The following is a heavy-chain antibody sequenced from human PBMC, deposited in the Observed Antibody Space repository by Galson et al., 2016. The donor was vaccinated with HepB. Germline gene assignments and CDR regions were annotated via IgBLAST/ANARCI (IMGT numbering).Heavy chain of an antibody. CDR3: ARRRNWLPFDT. Sequence: TLSLTCSVSGGSIRSGSYQWTWIRQPAGKGIEWIGRINTYGTAEYSSSLESRVTMSIDTSQNHFSLKLTSVTAADTAIYFCARRRNWLPFDTWGQGTLATVSS. CDR1: GGSIRSGSYQ. D-gene: IGHD5-12*01. CDR2: INTYGTA. J-gene: IGHJ4*02. V-gene: IGHV4-61*02.